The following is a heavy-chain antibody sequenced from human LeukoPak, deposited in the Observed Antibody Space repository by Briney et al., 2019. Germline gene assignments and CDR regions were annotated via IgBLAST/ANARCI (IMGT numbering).Heavy chain of an antibody. CDR1: GGSISSYY. D-gene: IGHD3-10*01. CDR3: AREVHTMVRGVIISWFDP. V-gene: IGHV4-59*12. J-gene: IGHJ5*02. CDR2: IYYSGST. Sequence: PSETLSLTCTGSGGSISSYYWSWIRQPPGKGLEWIGYIYYSGSTNYNPSLKSRVTISVDKSKNQFSLKLSSVTAADTAVYYCAREVHTMVRGVIISWFDPWGQGTLVTVSS.